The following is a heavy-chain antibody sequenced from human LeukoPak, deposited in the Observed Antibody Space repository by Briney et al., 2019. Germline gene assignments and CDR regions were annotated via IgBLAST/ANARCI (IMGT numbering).Heavy chain of an antibody. D-gene: IGHD3-16*01. J-gene: IGHJ4*02. V-gene: IGHV7-4-1*02. CDR1: GYTFTNYG. CDR3: AREYYDYVWGSYNFDY. Sequence: ASVKVSCKASGYTFTNYGISWVRQAPGQGLEWMGWINTNTGNPTYAQGFTGRFVFSLDTSVSTAYLQISSLKAEDTAVYYCAREYYDYVWGSYNFDYWGQGTLVTVSS. CDR2: INTNTGNP.